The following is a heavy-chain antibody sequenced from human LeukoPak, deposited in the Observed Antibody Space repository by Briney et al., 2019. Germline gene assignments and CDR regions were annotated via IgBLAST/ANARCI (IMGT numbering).Heavy chain of an antibody. D-gene: IGHD4-17*01. CDR3: TSYAGADYGEDY. CDR2: IRSKANSYAT. CDR1: GFTFSGSA. J-gene: IGHJ4*02. V-gene: IGHV3-73*01. Sequence: GGSLRLSCAASGFTFSGSAMHWVRQASEKGLEWVGRIRSKANSYATAYAASVKGRFTISRDDSKNTAYLQMNSLKTEDTAVYYCTSYAGADYGEDYWGQGTLVTVSS.